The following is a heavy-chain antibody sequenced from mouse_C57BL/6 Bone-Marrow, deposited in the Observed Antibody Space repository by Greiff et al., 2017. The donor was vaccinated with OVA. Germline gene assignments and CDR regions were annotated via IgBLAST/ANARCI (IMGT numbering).Heavy chain of an antibody. Sequence: QVQLKQSGPGLVQPSQSLSITCTVSGFSFTSYGVHWVRPSPGTGLEWLGVIWSGGSTAYTAAFISRLSISKDNAKSRVFLKMNSLQADDTAIYYCAREEDDYDRAMDYWGQGTSVTVSS. CDR3: AREEDDYDRAMDY. D-gene: IGHD2-4*01. V-gene: IGHV2-2*01. CDR2: IWSGGST. J-gene: IGHJ4*01. CDR1: GFSFTSYG.